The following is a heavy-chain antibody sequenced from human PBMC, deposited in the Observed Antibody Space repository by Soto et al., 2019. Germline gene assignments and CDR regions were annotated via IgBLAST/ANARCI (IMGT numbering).Heavy chain of an antibody. CDR3: ARDLFNWNRGSYYYYGMDV. D-gene: IGHD1-20*01. CDR2: IYYSGST. Sequence: PSETLSLTCTVSGGSISSGGYYWSWIRQHPGKGLEWIGYIYYSGSTYYNPSLKSRVTISVDTSKNQFSLKLSSVTAADTAVYYCARDLFNWNRGSYYYYGMDVWGQGTTVTVS. CDR1: GGSISSGGYY. V-gene: IGHV4-31*03. J-gene: IGHJ6*02.